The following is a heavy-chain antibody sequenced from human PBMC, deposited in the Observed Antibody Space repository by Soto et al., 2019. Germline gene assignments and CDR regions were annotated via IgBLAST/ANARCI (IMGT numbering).Heavy chain of an antibody. CDR1: GFIYSSYR. V-gene: IGHV3-74*03. CDR2: INSDGSST. D-gene: IGHD3-10*01. CDR3: TRAFMARRRDYNWFCP. J-gene: IGHJ5*02. Sequence: PGASLTLSRAASGFIYSSYRMNCVRQVPGKGSLWFARINSDGSSTKYTDSVKSRFTISIDTAKNRLYLQMNSLRAEDTAVYYCTRAFMARRRDYNWFCPWGQGTVVTV.